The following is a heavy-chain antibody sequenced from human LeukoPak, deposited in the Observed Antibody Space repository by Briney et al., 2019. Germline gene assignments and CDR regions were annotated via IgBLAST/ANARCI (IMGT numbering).Heavy chain of an antibody. CDR3: ARVLLWFGELFDAFDI. Sequence: PSETLSLTCTVSGGSISSYYWSWIRQPAGKGLEWIGRIYTSGSTNHNPSLKSRVAMSVDTSKNQFSLKLSSVTAAETAVYYCARVLLWFGELFDAFDIWGQGTMVTVSS. CDR2: IYTSGST. V-gene: IGHV4-4*07. CDR1: GGSISSYY. J-gene: IGHJ3*02. D-gene: IGHD3-10*01.